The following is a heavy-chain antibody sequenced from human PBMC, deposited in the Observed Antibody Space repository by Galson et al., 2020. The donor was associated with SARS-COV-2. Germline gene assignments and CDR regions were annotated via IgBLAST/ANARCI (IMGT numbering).Heavy chain of an antibody. Sequence: GESLKISCAASGFTFSSYAMHWVRQAPGKGLEWVAVISYDGSNKYYADSVKGRFTISRDNSKNTLYLQMNSLRAEDTAVYYCARGWSGSYWYFDLWGRVTLVTVSS. V-gene: IGHV3-30*04. CDR2: ISYDGSNK. J-gene: IGHJ2*01. D-gene: IGHD1-26*01. CDR3: ARGWSGSYWYFDL. CDR1: GFTFSSYA.